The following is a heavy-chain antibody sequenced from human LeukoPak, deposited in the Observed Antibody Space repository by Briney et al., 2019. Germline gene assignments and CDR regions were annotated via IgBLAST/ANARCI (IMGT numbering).Heavy chain of an antibody. D-gene: IGHD6-19*01. CDR2: INWNGGST. CDR3: ARDLVAGTTTGAFDI. J-gene: IGHJ3*02. CDR1: GFTFDDYG. V-gene: IGHV3-20*04. Sequence: GGSLRLSCAASGFTFDDYGMSWVRQAPGKGLEWFSGINWNGGSTGYADSVKGRFTISRDNAKNSLYLQMNSLRAEDTALYYCARDLVAGTTTGAFDIWGQGTMVTVSS.